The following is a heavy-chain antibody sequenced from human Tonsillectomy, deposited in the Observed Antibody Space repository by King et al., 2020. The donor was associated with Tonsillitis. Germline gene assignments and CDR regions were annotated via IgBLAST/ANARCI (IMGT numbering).Heavy chain of an antibody. J-gene: IGHJ4*02. D-gene: IGHD1-26*01. CDR2: IWYDGSKK. CDR1: GFTFSNYG. CDR3: ASIRVGATDY. Sequence: VQLVESGGGVVQPGRSLRLSCAASGFTFSNYGMHWVRQAPGKGLEWVAVIWYDGSKKYYADSVKGRFTISRDNSKNTLYLQMNSLRAEDTAVYFCASIRVGATDYRGQGTLVTVSS. V-gene: IGHV3-33*01.